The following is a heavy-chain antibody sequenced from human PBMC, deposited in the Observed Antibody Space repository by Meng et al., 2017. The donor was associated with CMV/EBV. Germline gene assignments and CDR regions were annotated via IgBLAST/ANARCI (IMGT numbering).Heavy chain of an antibody. D-gene: IGHD2-2*01. J-gene: IGHJ6*02. CDR3: ASDCSSTSCSYYYYGMDV. V-gene: IGHV3-21*01. CDR1: GFTFSSYS. Sequence: GGSLRLSCAASGFTFSSYSMNWARQAPGKGLEWVSSISSSSYIYYADSVKGRFTISRDNAKNSLYLQMNSLRAEDTAVYYCASDCSSTSCSYYYYGMDVWGQGTTVTVSS. CDR2: ISSSSYI.